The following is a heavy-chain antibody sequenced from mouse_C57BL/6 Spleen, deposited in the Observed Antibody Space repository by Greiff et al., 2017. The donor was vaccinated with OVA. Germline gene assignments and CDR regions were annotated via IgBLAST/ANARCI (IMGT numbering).Heavy chain of an antibody. Sequence: VQLQQSGPELVKPGASVKISCKASGYAFSSSWMNWVKQRPGKGLEWIGRIYPGDGDTNYNGKFKGKATLTADKSSSTAYMQLSSLTSEDSAVYFCAGDRDFDYWGQGTTLTVSS. CDR2: IYPGDGDT. D-gene: IGHD3-3*01. CDR3: AGDRDFDY. CDR1: GYAFSSSW. V-gene: IGHV1-82*01. J-gene: IGHJ2*01.